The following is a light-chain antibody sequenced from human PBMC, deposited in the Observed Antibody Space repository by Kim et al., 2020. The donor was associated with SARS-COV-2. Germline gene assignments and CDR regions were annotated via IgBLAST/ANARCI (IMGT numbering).Light chain of an antibody. J-gene: IGKJ1*01. V-gene: IGKV1-5*03. CDR3: QQYNTFSWT. Sequence: ASVGDRATITCRASQSISSWLAWNQQKPGEPPKLLIYKASNLHSGVPSRFSGSGSGTEFTLTITSLQPDDFATYFCQQYNTFSWTFGQGTKVDIK. CDR1: QSISSW. CDR2: KAS.